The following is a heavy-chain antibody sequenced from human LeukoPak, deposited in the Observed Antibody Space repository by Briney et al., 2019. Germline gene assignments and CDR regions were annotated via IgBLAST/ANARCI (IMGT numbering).Heavy chain of an antibody. J-gene: IGHJ4*02. CDR2: MNPNSGNT. V-gene: IGHV1-8*01. CDR1: GYTFTSCD. Sequence: ASVNVSSKASGYTFTSCDINWVRQATGQGLEWMGWMNPNSGNTGYAQKFQGRVTMTRNTSISTAYMELSSLRSEDTAVYYCARGLEVAALFLGYWGQGTLVTVSS. D-gene: IGHD2-15*01. CDR3: ARGLEVAALFLGY.